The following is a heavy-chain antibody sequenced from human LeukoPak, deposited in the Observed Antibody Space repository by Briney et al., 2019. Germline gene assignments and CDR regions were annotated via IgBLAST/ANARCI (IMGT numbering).Heavy chain of an antibody. J-gene: IGHJ6*02. CDR2: FDPEDGET. V-gene: IGHV1-24*01. Sequence: ASVEVSCKVSGYTLTELSMHWVRQAPGKGLEWMGGFDPEDGETIYAQKFQGRVTMTEDTSTDTAYMELSSLRSEDTAVYYCATSMYSSSSSYYYGMDVWGQGTTVTVSS. D-gene: IGHD6-6*01. CDR3: ATSMYSSSSSYYYGMDV. CDR1: GYTLTELS.